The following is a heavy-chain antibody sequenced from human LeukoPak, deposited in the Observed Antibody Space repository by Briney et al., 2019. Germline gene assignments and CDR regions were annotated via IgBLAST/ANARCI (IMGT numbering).Heavy chain of an antibody. CDR2: IYTSGST. Sequence: SETLSLTCTVSGGSISSGSYYWSWIRQPAGKGLEWIGRIYTSGSTNYNPSLKSRVTISVDTSKNQFSLKLSPVTAADTAVYYCARDREQQPYYYYYYMDVWGKGTTVTVSS. D-gene: IGHD6-13*01. CDR3: ARDREQQPYYYYYYMDV. CDR1: GGSISSGSYY. J-gene: IGHJ6*03. V-gene: IGHV4-61*02.